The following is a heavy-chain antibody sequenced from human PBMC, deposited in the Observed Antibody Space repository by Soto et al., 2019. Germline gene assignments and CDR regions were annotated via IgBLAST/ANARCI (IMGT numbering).Heavy chain of an antibody. V-gene: IGHV1-46*01. D-gene: IGHD3-22*01. Sequence: ASVKVSCKASGYTFTSYYMHWVRQAPGQGLEWMGIINPSGGSTSYAQKFQGRVTMTRDTSTSTVYMELSSLRSEDTAVYYCARDCVDDYDSSGYYSHFDYWGPGTLVSVS. CDR3: ARDCVDDYDSSGYYSHFDY. CDR1: GYTFTSYY. J-gene: IGHJ4*02. CDR2: INPSGGST.